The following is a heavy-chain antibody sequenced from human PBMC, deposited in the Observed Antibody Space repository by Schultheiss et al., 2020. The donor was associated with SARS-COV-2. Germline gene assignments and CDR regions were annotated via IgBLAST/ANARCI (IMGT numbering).Heavy chain of an antibody. V-gene: IGHV1-69*01. D-gene: IGHD2-2*01. Sequence: VKVSCKASGGTFSSYAISWVRQAPGQGLEWMGGIIPIFGTANYAQKFQGRVTITADESTSTAYMELSSLRSEDTAVYYCARDRGLLVVPAAEFDYWGQGTLVTVSS. CDR2: IIPIFGTA. J-gene: IGHJ4*02. CDR3: ARDRGLLVVPAAEFDY. CDR1: GGTFSSYA.